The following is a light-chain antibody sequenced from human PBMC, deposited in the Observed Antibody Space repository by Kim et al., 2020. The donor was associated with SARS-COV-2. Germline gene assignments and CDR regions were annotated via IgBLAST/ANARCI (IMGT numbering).Light chain of an antibody. CDR3: QQYYNYPLT. CDR1: QGISSY. CDR2: TAS. V-gene: IGKV1-8*01. Sequence: AIRITQSPSSLSASTGDRVTITCRASQGISSYLAWYQQKPGKAPEVLIYTASTLQSGVPSRFSGSGSGTDFTLTISCLQSEDFATYYCQQYYNYPLTFGGGTKVEIK. J-gene: IGKJ4*01.